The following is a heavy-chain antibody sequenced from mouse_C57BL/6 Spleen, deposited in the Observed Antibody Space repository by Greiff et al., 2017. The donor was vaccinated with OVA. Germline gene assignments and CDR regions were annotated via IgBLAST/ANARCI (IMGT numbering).Heavy chain of an antibody. CDR2: IRNKANNHAT. Sequence: DVKLVESGGGLVQPGGSMKLSCAASGFTFSDAWMDWVRQSPEKGLEWVAEIRNKANNHATYYAESVKGRFTISRDDSKSSVYLQMNSLRAEDTGIYYCTRDGNYNDYYAMDYWGQGTSVTVSS. CDR1: GFTFSDAW. D-gene: IGHD2-1*01. J-gene: IGHJ4*01. CDR3: TRDGNYNDYYAMDY. V-gene: IGHV6-6*01.